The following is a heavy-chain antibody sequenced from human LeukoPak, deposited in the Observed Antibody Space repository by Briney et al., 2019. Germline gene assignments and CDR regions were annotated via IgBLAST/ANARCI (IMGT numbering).Heavy chain of an antibody. J-gene: IGHJ3*02. Sequence: PGVSLRLPCAASGYTFSTYAMSWVRQAPGQGLEWVSAITGSGGSTYYADSVKGRFTISRDNSKNTLYLQMNSLRAEDTAVYYCAKALVGATAHAFDIWGQGTMVTVSS. CDR3: AKALVGATAHAFDI. D-gene: IGHD1-26*01. CDR1: GYTFSTYA. V-gene: IGHV3-23*01. CDR2: ITGSGGST.